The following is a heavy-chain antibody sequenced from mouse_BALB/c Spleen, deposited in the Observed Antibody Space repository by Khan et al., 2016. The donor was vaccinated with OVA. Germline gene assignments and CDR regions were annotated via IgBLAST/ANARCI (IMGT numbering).Heavy chain of an antibody. Sequence: VQLQQSGPELVKPGASVKMSCKASGYTFTSYVMHWVKQKPGQGLEWIGYISPNSDGSKYNEKFRGKATLTSDKSPSTAYMELSSLPSEDSAVYYCLRSLYYYGSAYEGFAYWGQGTLVTVSA. V-gene: IGHV1S136*01. J-gene: IGHJ3*01. CDR1: GYTFTSYV. D-gene: IGHD1-1*01. CDR2: ISPNSDGS. CDR3: LRSLYYYGSAYEGFAY.